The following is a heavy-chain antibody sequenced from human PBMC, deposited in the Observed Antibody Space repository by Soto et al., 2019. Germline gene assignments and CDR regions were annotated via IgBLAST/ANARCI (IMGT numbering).Heavy chain of an antibody. J-gene: IGHJ4*02. V-gene: IGHV4-61*08. CDR1: GGSISSGGYY. CDR3: ARGLVAARAFDY. CDR2: IYYSGST. Sequence: PSETLSLTCTVSGGSISSGGYYWSWIRQHPGKGLEWIGYIYYSGSTNYNPSLKSRVTISVDTSKNQFSLKLSSVTAADTAVYYCARGLVAARAFDYWGQGTLVTVSS. D-gene: IGHD6-6*01.